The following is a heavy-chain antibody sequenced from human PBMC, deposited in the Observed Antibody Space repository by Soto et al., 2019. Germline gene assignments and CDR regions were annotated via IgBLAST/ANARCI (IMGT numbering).Heavy chain of an antibody. CDR3: ARAHCGGDCYSGVDY. V-gene: IGHV1-2*04. CDR1: GYTFTGYY. J-gene: IGHJ4*02. Sequence: QVQLVQSGAEVKKPGASVKVSCKASGYTFTGYYMHWVRQAPGQGLEWMGWINPNSGGTNYAQKFQGWVTMTRDPSXXTAYMELSRLRSDDTAVYYCARAHCGGDCYSGVDYWGQGTLVTVSS. CDR2: INPNSGGT. D-gene: IGHD2-21*02.